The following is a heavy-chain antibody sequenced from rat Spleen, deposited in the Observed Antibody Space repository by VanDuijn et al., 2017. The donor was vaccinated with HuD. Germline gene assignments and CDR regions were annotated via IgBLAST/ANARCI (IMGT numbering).Heavy chain of an antibody. J-gene: IGHJ3*01. D-gene: IGHD4-3*01. V-gene: IGHV5-22*01. Sequence: EVQLVESGGGLVQPGRSLKLSCVASGFTFNNYWMTWIRQAPKKGLEWVASISYEGSSTYYRDSVKGRFTISRDNGRSTLYLEMDSLRSEDMAHYFCARLGGLRNWFAYWGQGAPVTVSS. CDR2: ISYEGSST. CDR3: ARLGGLRNWFAY. CDR1: GFTFNNYW.